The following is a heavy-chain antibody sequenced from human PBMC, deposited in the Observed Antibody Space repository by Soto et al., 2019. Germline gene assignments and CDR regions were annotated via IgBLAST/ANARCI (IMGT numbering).Heavy chain of an antibody. J-gene: IGHJ4*02. CDR3: AKGSVLGAPTFFDSIFLFDY. V-gene: IGHV3-23*01. CDR2: ISGSGGST. CDR1: GFTISSYS. D-gene: IGHD1-26*01. Sequence: PGGSMRHSCAASGFTISSYSMNWVSQAPGKGLEWVSAISGSGGSTYYADSVKGRFTISRDNPKNTLYLQMNSLRAEDTAVYYCAKGSVLGAPTFFDSIFLFDYRGQGTLVTVSS.